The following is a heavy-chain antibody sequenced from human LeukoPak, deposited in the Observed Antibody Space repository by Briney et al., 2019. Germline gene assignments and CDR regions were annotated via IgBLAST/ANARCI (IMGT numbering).Heavy chain of an antibody. CDR2: IYYSGSS. CDR3: ARMESWVLPTGPRGFDH. V-gene: IGHV4-61*08. Sequence: PSETLSLTCTVSGGSVSSGDYYWSWIRQPPGKGLEWIGYIYYSGSSEYNPSLKSRVTMSVDTSKNQFSLKVSSVTAADTAAYYCARMESWVLPTGPRGFDHWGQGTLVTVSS. CDR1: GGSVSSGDYY. D-gene: IGHD4/OR15-4a*01. J-gene: IGHJ4*02.